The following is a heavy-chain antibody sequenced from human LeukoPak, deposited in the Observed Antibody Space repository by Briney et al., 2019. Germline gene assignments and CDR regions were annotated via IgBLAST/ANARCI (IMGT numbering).Heavy chain of an antibody. Sequence: ASVKVSCKASGGTFSSYANSWVRQAPGQGLEWMGRIIPIFGTANYAQTFQGRVPITTDESTSTAYMELSSLRSEDTAVYYCARGYCSGGSCPSDYWGQGTLVTVSS. CDR3: ARGYCSGGSCPSDY. CDR1: GGTFSSYA. J-gene: IGHJ4*02. D-gene: IGHD2-15*01. CDR2: IIPIFGTA. V-gene: IGHV1-69*05.